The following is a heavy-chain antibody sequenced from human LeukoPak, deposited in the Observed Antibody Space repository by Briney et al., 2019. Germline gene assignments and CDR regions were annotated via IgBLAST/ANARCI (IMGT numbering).Heavy chain of an antibody. V-gene: IGHV3-66*01. CDR2: IYSGGST. CDR1: GFTVSSNY. CDR3: ARVYWGFDDY. D-gene: IGHD7-27*01. J-gene: IGHJ4*02. Sequence: GGSLRLSCAASGFTVSSNYMSWVRQAPGKGLEWVSVIYSGGSTYYADSVKGRFTISRDNAKNSLYLQMNSLRAEDTAVYYCARVYWGFDDYWGQGTLVTVSS.